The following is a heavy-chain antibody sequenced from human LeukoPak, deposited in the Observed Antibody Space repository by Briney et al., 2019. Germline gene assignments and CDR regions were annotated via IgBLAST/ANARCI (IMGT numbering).Heavy chain of an antibody. J-gene: IGHJ4*02. D-gene: IGHD3-3*01. CDR3: AKPYDFWSGYHFDY. Sequence: ASVKVSCKASGYTFTGYYMHWVRQAPGQGLEWMGWINPNSGGTNYAQKFQGRVTMTRDTSISTAYMELSRLRSDDTAVYYCAKPYDFWSGYHFDYWSQGTLVTVSS. CDR2: INPNSGGT. V-gene: IGHV1-2*02. CDR1: GYTFTGYY.